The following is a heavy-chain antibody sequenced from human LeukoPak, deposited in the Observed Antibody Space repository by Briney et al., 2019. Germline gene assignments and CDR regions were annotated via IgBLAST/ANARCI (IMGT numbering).Heavy chain of an antibody. V-gene: IGHV4-59*01. CDR1: DGSITNYD. J-gene: IGHJ5*02. CDR3: ARGGLVEMATPFDP. CDR2: VHYSGTT. D-gene: IGHD5-24*01. Sequence: SETLSLTCTVSDGSITNYDWSWVRQPPGKGLEFIGHVHYSGTTNYNPSLRSRVTISIDTSKKQFSLKLSSVTAADTAVYYCARGGLVEMATPFDPWGQGTLVTVSS.